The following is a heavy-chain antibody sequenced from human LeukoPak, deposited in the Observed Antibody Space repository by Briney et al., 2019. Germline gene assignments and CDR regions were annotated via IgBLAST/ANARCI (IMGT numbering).Heavy chain of an antibody. Sequence: PSGTLSLTFAISGGSISSSNWWTWVRQPPGKGLEWVGEIYLRGNTNYNPSLESRVSISVDESKTQLSLRLESVTAADTAVYYCARGTITTVTDSWGPGTLVTVSS. D-gene: IGHD4-17*01. CDR1: GGSISSSNW. V-gene: IGHV4-4*02. J-gene: IGHJ4*02. CDR2: IYLRGNT. CDR3: ARGTITTVTDS.